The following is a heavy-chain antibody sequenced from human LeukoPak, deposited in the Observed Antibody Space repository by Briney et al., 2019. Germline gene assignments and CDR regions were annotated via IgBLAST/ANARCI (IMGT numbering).Heavy chain of an antibody. CDR2: INTDGTVT. CDR1: GFTFSKYW. Sequence: PGGSLRLSCAASGFTFSKYWILWVRQAPGKGLESVSRINTDGTVTTYADSVKGRFTVSRDNGDNTMFLQMNSVRDEDTAVYYCATKQWLAPPPDSWGQGTPVTVSS. CDR3: ATKQWLAPPPDS. D-gene: IGHD6-19*01. V-gene: IGHV3-74*01. J-gene: IGHJ4*02.